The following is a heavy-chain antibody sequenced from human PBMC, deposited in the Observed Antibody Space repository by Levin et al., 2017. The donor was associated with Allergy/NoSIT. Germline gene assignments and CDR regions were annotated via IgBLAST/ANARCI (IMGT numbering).Heavy chain of an antibody. Sequence: GGSLRLSCAASGFTFSNAWMSWVRQAPGKGLEWVGRIKSKTDGGTTDYAAPVKGRFTISRDDSKNTLYLQMNSLKTEDTAVYYCTTDSSSCLGCFDIWGQGTMVTVSS. V-gene: IGHV3-15*01. D-gene: IGHD6-13*01. J-gene: IGHJ3*02. CDR3: TTDSSSCLGCFDI. CDR1: GFTFSNAW. CDR2: IKSKTDGGTT.